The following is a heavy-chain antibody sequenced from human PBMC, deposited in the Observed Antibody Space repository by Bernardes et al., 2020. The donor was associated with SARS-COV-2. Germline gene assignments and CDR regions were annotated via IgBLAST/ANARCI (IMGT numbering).Heavy chain of an antibody. Sequence: GGSLRLCCAASGFTFSSYSMNWVRQAPGNGLEWVSSISSSSSYIYYADSVKGRFTISRDNSKNTLYLQMNSLRAEDTAVYYCARGSSAAAGTVDYWGQGTLVTVSS. V-gene: IGHV3-21*01. CDR2: ISSSSSYI. CDR1: GFTFSSYS. D-gene: IGHD6-13*01. CDR3: ARGSSAAAGTVDY. J-gene: IGHJ4*02.